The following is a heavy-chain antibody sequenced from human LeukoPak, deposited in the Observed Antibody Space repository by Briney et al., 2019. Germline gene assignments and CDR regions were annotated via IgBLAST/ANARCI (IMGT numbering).Heavy chain of an antibody. CDR2: INHSGST. CDR1: GGPFSGYY. J-gene: IGHJ4*02. Sequence: SETLSLTCAVYGGPFSGYYWSWIRQPPGKGLQWIGEINHSGSTNYNPSLKSRVTISVDTSKNQFSLKLSSVTAADTAVYYCAGGYCSGGSCPQHFDYWGQGTLVTVSS. CDR3: AGGYCSGGSCPQHFDY. V-gene: IGHV4-34*01. D-gene: IGHD2-15*01.